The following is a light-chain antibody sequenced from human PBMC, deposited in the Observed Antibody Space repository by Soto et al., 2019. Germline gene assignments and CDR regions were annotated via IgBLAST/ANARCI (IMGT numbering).Light chain of an antibody. CDR3: CSYAGTTHV. Sequence: ALTQPPSVSGSPGQSVTISCTGTSSDIGGYNYVSWYQQLPGKAPKLMIYDVSKRPSGVPDRFSGSNSGNTASLTISGLQAEDEADYYCCSYAGTTHVFGTGTKLTVL. J-gene: IGLJ1*01. V-gene: IGLV2-11*01. CDR1: SSDIGGYNY. CDR2: DVS.